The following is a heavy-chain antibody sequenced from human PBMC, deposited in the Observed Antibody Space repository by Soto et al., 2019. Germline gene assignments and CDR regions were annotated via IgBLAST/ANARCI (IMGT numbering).Heavy chain of an antibody. J-gene: IGHJ4*02. CDR3: ATVPSYYDSSGHGDY. Sequence: ASVKLSCKVSGYTLTELSMHWVRQAPGKGLEWMGGFDPEDGETIYAQKFQGRVTMTEDTSTDTAYMELSSLRSEDTAVYYCATVPSYYDSSGHGDYWGQGTLVTVSS. V-gene: IGHV1-24*01. D-gene: IGHD3-22*01. CDR1: GYTLTELS. CDR2: FDPEDGET.